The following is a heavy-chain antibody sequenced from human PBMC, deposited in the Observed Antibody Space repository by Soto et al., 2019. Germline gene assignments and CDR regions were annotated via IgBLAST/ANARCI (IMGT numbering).Heavy chain of an antibody. CDR2: IKKDGSKI. Sequence: EVQLVESGGDLVQPGGSLRLSCAASGFSFGSSWMTWVRQAPGKGLEWVANIKKDGSKINYLDSVRGRFTVSRDNAKNYLYLERNSLRAEDTALYYCARGVSPESSSLYLDAFDIWCQGTMVTVSS. D-gene: IGHD6-13*01. CDR3: ARGVSPESSSLYLDAFDI. V-gene: IGHV3-7*05. J-gene: IGHJ3*02. CDR1: GFSFGSSW.